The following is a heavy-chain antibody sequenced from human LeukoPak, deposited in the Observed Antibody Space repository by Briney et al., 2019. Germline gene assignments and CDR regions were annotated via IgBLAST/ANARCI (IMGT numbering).Heavy chain of an antibody. J-gene: IGHJ4*02. CDR2: INHSGST. CDR3: ARGHYYDSKGEFDY. CDR1: GFTFSDYY. V-gene: IGHV4-34*01. D-gene: IGHD3-22*01. Sequence: KSGGSLRLSCAASGFTFSDYYMSWIRQPPGKGLEWIGEINHSGSTNYNPSLKSRVTISVDTSKNQFSLKLSSVTAADTAVYYCARGHYYDSKGEFDYWGQGTLVTVSS.